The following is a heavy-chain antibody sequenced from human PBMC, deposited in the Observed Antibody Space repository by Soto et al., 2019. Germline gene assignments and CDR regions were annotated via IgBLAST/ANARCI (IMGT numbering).Heavy chain of an antibody. CDR2: ISYDGSNK. CDR3: ARPLWRDDYNWGYFDL. D-gene: IGHD4-4*01. Sequence: QVQLVESGGGVVQPGRYLRLSCEASGFTFSSYAMHWVRQAPGKGLEWVAVISYDGSNKYYADSVKGRFTISRDNSKNTLYLQMNSLRAEDTAVYYCARPLWRDDYNWGYFDLWGRGTLVTVSS. J-gene: IGHJ2*01. V-gene: IGHV3-30-3*01. CDR1: GFTFSSYA.